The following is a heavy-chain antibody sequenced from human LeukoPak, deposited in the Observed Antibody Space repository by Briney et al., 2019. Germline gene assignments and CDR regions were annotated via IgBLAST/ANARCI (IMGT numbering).Heavy chain of an antibody. D-gene: IGHD3-9*01. Sequence: GASVKVSCKASGYTXNTYSFSWVRQAPGQGLEWMGWISTYNGDTKYAQDYQDRVTMTTDASTSTAYMELRSLRSDDTAVYYCARDLDWVFDFWGQGTLVSVSS. J-gene: IGHJ4*02. CDR3: ARDLDWVFDF. V-gene: IGHV1-18*01. CDR2: ISTYNGDT. CDR1: GYTXNTYS.